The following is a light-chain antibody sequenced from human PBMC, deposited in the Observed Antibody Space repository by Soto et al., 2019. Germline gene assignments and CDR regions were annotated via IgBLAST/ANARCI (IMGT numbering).Light chain of an antibody. CDR1: TGTVNSGHY. CDR3: LLYFGSAELV. CDR2: STS. Sequence: QAVVIQEPSLTVSPGGTVTLTCTSSTGTVNSGHYPNWFQQRPGQAPKALIYSTSNKYSWTPDHFSGSLLGGKAALTLSGVQPEDEAAYFCLLYFGSAELVFGGGTKLTVL. V-gene: IGLV7-43*01. J-gene: IGLJ2*01.